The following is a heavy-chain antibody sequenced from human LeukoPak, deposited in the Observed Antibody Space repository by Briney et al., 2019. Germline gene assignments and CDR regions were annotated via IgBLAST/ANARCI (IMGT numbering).Heavy chain of an antibody. CDR1: GGSFSSHY. CDR2: INPRRST. V-gene: IGHV4-34*01. D-gene: IGHD6-19*01. J-gene: IGHJ6*04. Sequence: KPSETLSLTCGVSGGSFSSHYWTWIRQPPGKGLEWIGEINPRRSTNYNPSLESRVTVSADTSRNQLSLSLTSATAADSAVYFCARGLRQGSAWSWGPKEKSYQYMDVWGTGTTVIVSS. CDR3: ARGLRQGSAWSWGPKEKSYQYMDV.